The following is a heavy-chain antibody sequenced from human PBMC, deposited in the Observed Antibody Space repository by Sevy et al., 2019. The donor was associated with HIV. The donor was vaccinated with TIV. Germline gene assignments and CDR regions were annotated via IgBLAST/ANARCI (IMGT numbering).Heavy chain of an antibody. CDR1: GDSISKSNW. J-gene: IGHJ4*02. D-gene: IGHD2-2*01. Sequence: SETLSLTCVVSGDSISKSNWWSWVRQPPGKGLEWIGEIFHIGSTNYNPSLQSRVTISLDKSKNQFSLQLNSMTAADTAVYYCAGGHYCSNTICYGNWGQGTLVTVSS. CDR3: AGGHYCSNTICYGN. CDR2: IFHIGST. V-gene: IGHV4-4*02.